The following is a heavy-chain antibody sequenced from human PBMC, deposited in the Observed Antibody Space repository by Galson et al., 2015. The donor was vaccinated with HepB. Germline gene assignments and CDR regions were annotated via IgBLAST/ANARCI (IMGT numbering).Heavy chain of an antibody. J-gene: IGHJ4*02. CDR3: ASGWISSWFDY. Sequence: SETLSLTCTVSGGSISSYYWSWIRQPPGKGLEWIGYIYYSGSTNYNPSLKSRVTISVDTSKNQFSLKLSSVTAADTAVYYCASGWISSWFDYWGQGTLVTVSS. CDR1: GGSISSYY. CDR2: IYYSGST. D-gene: IGHD6-13*01. V-gene: IGHV4-59*01.